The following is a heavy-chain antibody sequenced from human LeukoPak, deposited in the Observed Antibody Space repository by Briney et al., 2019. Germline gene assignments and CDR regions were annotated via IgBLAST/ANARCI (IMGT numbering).Heavy chain of an antibody. V-gene: IGHV3-21*04. J-gene: IGHJ3*02. CDR2: ITSSSSYI. CDR3: ARGYSYGVLDAFDI. CDR1: GFTFSSYN. Sequence: GGSLRLSCAASGFTFSSYNMNWVRQAPGKGLEWVSSITSSSSYIYYADSVKGRFTISRDNAKNSLFLQMNSLRAEDTALYYCARGYSYGVLDAFDIWGQGTMVTASS. D-gene: IGHD5-18*01.